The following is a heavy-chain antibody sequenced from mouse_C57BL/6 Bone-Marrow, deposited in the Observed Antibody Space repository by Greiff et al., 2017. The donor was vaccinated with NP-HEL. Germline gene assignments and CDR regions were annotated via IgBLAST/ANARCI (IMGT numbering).Heavy chain of an antibody. CDR2: ISYSGST. V-gene: IGHV3-1*01. CDR3: ARGRERRYFDY. CDR1: GYSITSGYD. Sequence: DVQLQESGPGMVKPSQSLSLTCTVTGYSITSGYDWHWIRHFPGNKLEWMGYISYSGSTNYNPSLKSRISITHDTSKNHFFLKLNSVTTEDTATYYCARGRERRYFDYWGQGTTLTVSS. J-gene: IGHJ2*01.